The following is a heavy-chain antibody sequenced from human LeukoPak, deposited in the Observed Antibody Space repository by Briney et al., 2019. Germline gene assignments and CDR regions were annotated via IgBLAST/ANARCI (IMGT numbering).Heavy chain of an antibody. CDR3: ARDRLAIAVAGGSDY. V-gene: IGHV3-30-3*01. CDR2: ISYDGSNK. CDR1: GFTFSSYA. J-gene: IGHJ4*02. Sequence: PGRSLRLSCAASGFTFSSYAMHWVRQAPGEGLEWVAVISYDGSNKYYADSVKGRFTISRDNSKNTLYLQMNSLRAEDTAVYYCARDRLAIAVAGGSDYWGQGTLVTVSS. D-gene: IGHD6-19*01.